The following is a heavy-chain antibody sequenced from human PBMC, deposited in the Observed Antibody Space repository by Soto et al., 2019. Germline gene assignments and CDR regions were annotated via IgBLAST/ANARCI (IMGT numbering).Heavy chain of an antibody. CDR3: TLFVRESDATYNYCMAV. J-gene: IGHJ6*02. Sequence: PVRYLRLSCAASGVSFSNAWMSWVRQAPGKGLEWVGRIKSKTDGGTTDYAAPVKGRFTISRDDSKNTLYLQMNSLKTEDTAVYYCTLFVRESDATYNYCMAVWG. V-gene: IGHV3-15*01. D-gene: IGHD3-10*01. CDR2: IKSKTDGGTT. CDR1: GVSFSNAW.